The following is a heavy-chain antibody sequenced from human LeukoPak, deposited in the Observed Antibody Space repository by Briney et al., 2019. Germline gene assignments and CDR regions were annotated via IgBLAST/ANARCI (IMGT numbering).Heavy chain of an antibody. D-gene: IGHD3/OR15-3a*01. V-gene: IGHV4-39*01. Sequence: SQTLSLTCTVSGGSISSSSYYWGWIRQPPGKGLEWIGSIYYSGSTYYNASLKSQVSISIDTSKNQFSLKLTSVTAADTAVYYCARQTGSGLFILPGGQGTLVTVSS. J-gene: IGHJ4*02. CDR1: GGSISSSSYY. CDR2: IYYSGST. CDR3: ARQTGSGLFILP.